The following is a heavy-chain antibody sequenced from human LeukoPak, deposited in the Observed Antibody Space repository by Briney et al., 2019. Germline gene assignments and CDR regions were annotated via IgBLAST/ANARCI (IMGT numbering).Heavy chain of an antibody. J-gene: IGHJ4*02. CDR2: ISGSGGST. Sequence: GSLRLSCAASGFTFSSYVMSWVRQAPGKGLEWVSAISGSGGSTYYADSVKGRFTISRDNSKNTLYLQMNSLRAEDTAVYYCAKDRSAVTIGYWGQGTLVTVSS. CDR3: AKDRSAVTIGY. CDR1: GFTFSSYV. V-gene: IGHV3-23*01. D-gene: IGHD4-17*01.